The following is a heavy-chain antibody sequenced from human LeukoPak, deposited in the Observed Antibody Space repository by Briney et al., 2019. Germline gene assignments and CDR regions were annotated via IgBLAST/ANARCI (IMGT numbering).Heavy chain of an antibody. D-gene: IGHD1-26*01. V-gene: IGHV3-23*01. CDR2: ISGSGGST. Sequence: GRSLRLSCAASGFTFDDYAMHWVRQAPGVGLEWVSAISGSGGSTYYADSVKGRFTISRDNSKNTLYLQMNSLRADDTAVYYCANSRSGSYYPPPFDYWGQGTLVTISS. CDR1: GFTFDDYA. CDR3: ANSRSGSYYPPPFDY. J-gene: IGHJ4*02.